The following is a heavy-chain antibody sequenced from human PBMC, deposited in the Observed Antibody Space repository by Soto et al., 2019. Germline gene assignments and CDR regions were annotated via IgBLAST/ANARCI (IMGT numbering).Heavy chain of an antibody. J-gene: IGHJ4*02. D-gene: IGHD2-2*01. V-gene: IGHV1-18*04. CDR1: GYTFNNYG. CDR3: ARGDVEVVPGVLDY. CDR2: ISGYNGKT. Sequence: ASVKVSCRASGYTFNNYGINWVRQAPGQGLEWMGLISGYNGKTNYAQKFPASVIMTTDTSSSTAYLDLISLKPDDTGVYYCARGDVEVVPGVLDYWGQGTLVTVSS.